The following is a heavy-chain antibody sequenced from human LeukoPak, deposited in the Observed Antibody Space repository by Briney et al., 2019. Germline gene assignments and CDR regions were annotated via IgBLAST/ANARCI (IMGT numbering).Heavy chain of an antibody. V-gene: IGHV4-4*07. CDR2: IYTTGNT. CDR1: GGSISSYY. CDR3: ARDARGWSGFDY. D-gene: IGHD3-3*01. J-gene: IGHJ4*02. Sequence: SETPSLTCSVSGGSISSYYWSWIRQPVGKGREWIGRIYTTGNTDYNPSLKSRVTMSVDTSKNQFSLNLSSVTAADTAVYYCARDARGWSGFDYWGQGTLVTVSS.